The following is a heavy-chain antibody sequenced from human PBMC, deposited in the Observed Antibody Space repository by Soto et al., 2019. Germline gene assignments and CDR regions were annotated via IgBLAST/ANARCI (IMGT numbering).Heavy chain of an antibody. V-gene: IGHV4-59*01. J-gene: IGHJ3*01. CDR1: GGSISSYY. D-gene: IGHD3-3*01. CDR2: IYYSGST. Sequence: SETLSLTCTVSGGSISSYYWSWIRQPPGKGLEWIGYIYYSGSTNYNPSLKSRVTISVDTSKNQFSLKLSSVTAADTAVYYCARVSALRFLPPDVFDFWGQGTLVTGSS. CDR3: ARVSALRFLPPDVFDF.